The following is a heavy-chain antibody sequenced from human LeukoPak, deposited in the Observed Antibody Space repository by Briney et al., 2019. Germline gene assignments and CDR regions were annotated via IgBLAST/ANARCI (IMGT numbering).Heavy chain of an antibody. CDR3: AKATAAALYFQH. J-gene: IGHJ1*01. Sequence: GGSLRLSCAASGFTFSSYAMSWVRQAPGKGLEWVSAISGSGGSTYYADSVKGRFTISRDNAKNSLYLQMNSLRAEDTALYYCAKATAAALYFQHWGQGTLVTVSS. CDR2: ISGSGGST. V-gene: IGHV3-23*01. D-gene: IGHD6-13*01. CDR1: GFTFSSYA.